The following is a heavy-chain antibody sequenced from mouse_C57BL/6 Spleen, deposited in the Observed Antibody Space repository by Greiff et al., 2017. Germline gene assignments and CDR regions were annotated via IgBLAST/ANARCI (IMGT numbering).Heavy chain of an antibody. CDR3: ARSGGLRHCDY. Sequence: QVQLQQSGAELVKPGASVKLSCKASGYTFTSYWMQWVKQRPGQGLEWIGEIDPSDSYPNYNQKFKGKATLTVDTSSSTAYMQLSSLTSEDSAFYYCARSGGLRHCDYWGQGTTRTVSS. V-gene: IGHV1-50*01. CDR1: GYTFTSYW. J-gene: IGHJ2*01. D-gene: IGHD2-4*01. CDR2: IDPSDSYP.